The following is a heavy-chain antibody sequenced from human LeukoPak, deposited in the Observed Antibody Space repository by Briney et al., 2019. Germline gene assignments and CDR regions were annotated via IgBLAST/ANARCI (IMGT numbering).Heavy chain of an antibody. D-gene: IGHD2/OR15-2a*01. CDR1: GFIFSSDS. J-gene: IGHJ3*02. Sequence: PGGSLRLSCATSGFIFSSDSMNWVRQAPGKGLEWVSSISSSSSYIYYADSVKGRFTISRDNAKNSLYLQMNSLRAEDTAVYYCAREDFNAFDIWGQGTMVTVSS. CDR3: AREDFNAFDI. CDR2: ISSSSSYI. V-gene: IGHV3-21*01.